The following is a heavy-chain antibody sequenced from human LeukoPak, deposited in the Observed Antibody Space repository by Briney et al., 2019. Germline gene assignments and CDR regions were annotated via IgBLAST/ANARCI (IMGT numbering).Heavy chain of an antibody. J-gene: IGHJ5*02. CDR3: ARDRYGVAAEGSWFDP. Sequence: GGSLRLSCAASEFTFSSYAMIWVRQAPGKGLEWVSSISSSSSYIYYADSVKGRFTISRDNAKNSLYLQMNSLRAEDTAVYYCARDRYGVAAEGSWFDPWGQGTLVTVSS. CDR1: EFTFSSYA. CDR2: ISSSSSYI. V-gene: IGHV3-21*01. D-gene: IGHD6-13*01.